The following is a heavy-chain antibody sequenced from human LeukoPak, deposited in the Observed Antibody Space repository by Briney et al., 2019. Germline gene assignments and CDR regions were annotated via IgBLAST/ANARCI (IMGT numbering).Heavy chain of an antibody. Sequence: GGSLRLSCAASGFTFGSYGMHWVRQAPGKGLEWVAFIRYDGSNKYYADSVKGRFTISRDNSKNTLYLQMNSLRAEDTAVYYCAKDGSSTEYYFDYWGQGTLVTVSS. V-gene: IGHV3-30*02. CDR1: GFTFGSYG. CDR2: IRYDGSNK. J-gene: IGHJ4*02. D-gene: IGHD2-2*01. CDR3: AKDGSSTEYYFDY.